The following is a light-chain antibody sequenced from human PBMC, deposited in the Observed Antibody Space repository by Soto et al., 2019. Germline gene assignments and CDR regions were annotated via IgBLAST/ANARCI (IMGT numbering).Light chain of an antibody. CDR3: QQYNSYPWT. CDR1: QSISNW. Sequence: DIPMTQSPSTLSASVGDSVTITCRASQSISNWLAWYQQKPGKAPKVLIYEASSLESGVPSRFSGSASGTEYTLTISSLQPDDFATYYCQQYNSYPWTFGQGTKVAIK. J-gene: IGKJ1*01. CDR2: EAS. V-gene: IGKV1-5*03.